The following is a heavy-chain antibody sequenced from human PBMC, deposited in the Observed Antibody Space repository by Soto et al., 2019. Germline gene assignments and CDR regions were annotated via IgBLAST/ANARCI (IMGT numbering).Heavy chain of an antibody. CDR2: IWYDGSNK. Sequence: QVQLVESGGGVVQPGRSLRLSCAASGFTFSSYGMHWVRQAPGKGLEWVAVIWYDGSNKYYADSVKGRFTISRDNSKNTLYLQMSSLRAEDTAVYYCARDYYDFWSGPYPGWFDPWGQGTLVTVSS. J-gene: IGHJ5*02. CDR3: ARDYYDFWSGPYPGWFDP. D-gene: IGHD3-3*01. CDR1: GFTFSSYG. V-gene: IGHV3-33*01.